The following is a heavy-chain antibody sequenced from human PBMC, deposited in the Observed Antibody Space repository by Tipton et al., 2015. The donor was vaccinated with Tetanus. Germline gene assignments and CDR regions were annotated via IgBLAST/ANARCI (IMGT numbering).Heavy chain of an antibody. D-gene: IGHD4-17*01. V-gene: IGHV4-39*01. J-gene: IGHJ3*02. CDR1: GGSISSSSYY. CDR3: ARGRQRGAYGGYDGQGEAFDI. CDR2: IYYSGST. Sequence: TLSLTCTVSGGSISSSSYYWGWIRQPPGKGLEWIGSIYYSGSTYYNPSLKSRVTISVDTSKNQFSLKLSSVTAADTAVYYCARGRQRGAYGGYDGQGEAFDIWGQGTMVTVSS.